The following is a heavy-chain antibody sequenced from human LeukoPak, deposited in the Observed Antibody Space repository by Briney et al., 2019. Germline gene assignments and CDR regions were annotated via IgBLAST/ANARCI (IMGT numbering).Heavy chain of an antibody. V-gene: IGHV6-1*01. J-gene: IGHJ6*03. CDR1: GDSVSSNSAA. D-gene: IGHD1/OR15-1a*01. Sequence: SQTLSLTCAISGDSVSSNSAAWNWIRQSPSRGLEWLGRTYYRSKWYNDYAVSVKSRITINPDTSKNQFSLQLNSVTPEDTAVYYCARAKRITGPTRYYYYMDVWGKGTTVTVSS. CDR3: ARAKRITGPTRYYYYMDV. CDR2: TYYRSKWYN.